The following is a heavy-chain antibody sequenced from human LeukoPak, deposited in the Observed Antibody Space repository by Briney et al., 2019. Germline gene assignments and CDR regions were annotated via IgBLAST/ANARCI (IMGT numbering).Heavy chain of an antibody. CDR3: ATLTTVYYYYYMDV. J-gene: IGHJ6*03. V-gene: IGHV1-24*01. CDR2: FDPEDGET. CDR1: GYTLTELS. D-gene: IGHD4-11*01. Sequence: ASVKVSCKVSGYTLTELSMHWVRQAPGKGLEWMGGFDPEDGETIYAQKFQGRVTMTEDTSTDTAYMELSSLRSEDTAVYYCATLTTVYYYYYMDVWGKGTTVTVSS.